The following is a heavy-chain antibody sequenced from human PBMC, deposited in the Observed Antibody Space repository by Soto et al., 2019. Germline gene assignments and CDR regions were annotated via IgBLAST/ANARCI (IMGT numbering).Heavy chain of an antibody. CDR2: ISGSGGST. CDR3: AKAQYSSSWYPFDFDY. CDR1: GFTFSSYA. D-gene: IGHD6-13*01. V-gene: IGHV3-23*01. J-gene: IGHJ4*02. Sequence: PGGSLRLSCAASGFTFSSYAMSWVRQAPGKGLEWVSAISGSGGSTYYADSVKGRFTISRDNSKNTLYLQMNSLRAEDTAVYYCAKAQYSSSWYPFDFDYWGQGTLVTVSS.